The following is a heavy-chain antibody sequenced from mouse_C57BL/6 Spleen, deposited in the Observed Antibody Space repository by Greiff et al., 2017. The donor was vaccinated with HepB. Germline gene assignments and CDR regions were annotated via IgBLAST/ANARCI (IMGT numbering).Heavy chain of an antibody. Sequence: EVKVVESGGGLVQPGASLRLSCAASGFTFNDYQMSWVRQAPGKAPEWLALIRNKANGYTTEYNASVTGRFTISRDNSQNILYLQMNTLRAEDSATYYCVKAVSSGSSYTWFAYWGQGTLVTVSA. D-gene: IGHD1-1*01. J-gene: IGHJ3*01. CDR3: VKAVSSGSSYTWFAY. CDR1: GFTFNDYQ. CDR2: IRNKANGYTT. V-gene: IGHV7-4*01.